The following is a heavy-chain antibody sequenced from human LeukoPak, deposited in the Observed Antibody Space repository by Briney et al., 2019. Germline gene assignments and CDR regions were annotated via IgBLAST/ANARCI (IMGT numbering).Heavy chain of an antibody. D-gene: IGHD6-13*01. J-gene: IGHJ4*02. CDR1: GYSFSSHD. CDR2: MNPKSGNT. Sequence: ASVKVSCKASGYSFSSHDINWVRQATGQGLEWMGWMNPKSGNTDHAQKFQGRVTMSRNTSISVAYLELSSLRSEDTAVYYCARDPLDNQQLVASRHYFDYWGQGTLVTVSS. CDR3: ARDPLDNQQLVASRHYFDY. V-gene: IGHV1-8*01.